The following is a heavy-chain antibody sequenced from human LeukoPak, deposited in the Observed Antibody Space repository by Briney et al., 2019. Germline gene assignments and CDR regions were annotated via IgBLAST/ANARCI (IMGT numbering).Heavy chain of an antibody. CDR3: AKDRQQQLVLDYFDY. V-gene: IGHV3-7*01. D-gene: IGHD6-13*01. CDR1: EFTFSSYW. J-gene: IGHJ4*02. Sequence: PGGSLRLSCAASEFTFSSYWMSWVRQAPGKGLEWVANIKQDGGEKYYLDSVKGRFTVSRDNAKNSLYLQMNSLRAEDTAVYYCAKDRQQQLVLDYFDYWGQGTLVTVSS. CDR2: IKQDGGEK.